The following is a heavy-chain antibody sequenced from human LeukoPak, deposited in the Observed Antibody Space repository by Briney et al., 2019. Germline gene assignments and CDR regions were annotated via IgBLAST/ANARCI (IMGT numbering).Heavy chain of an antibody. D-gene: IGHD6-19*01. CDR2: ISGSGGST. CDR3: AKMVSGWAFDY. CDR1: GFIFNYW. V-gene: IGHV3-23*01. J-gene: IGHJ4*02. Sequence: GGSLRLSCAASGFIFNYWMHWVRQAPGKGLEWVSAISGSGGSTYYADSVKGRFTISRDNSKNTLYLQMNSLRAEDTAVYYCAKMVSGWAFDYWGQGTLVTVSS.